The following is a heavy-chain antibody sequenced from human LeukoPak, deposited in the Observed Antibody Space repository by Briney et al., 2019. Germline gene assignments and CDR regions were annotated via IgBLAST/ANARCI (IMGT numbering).Heavy chain of an antibody. Sequence: ASVKVSCKASGYTFTSYAMNWVRQAPGQGLEWMGWINTNTGNPTYAQGFTGRFVFSLDTSVSTAYLQMNSLRAEDTAVYYCAKDDEGLGPRPPTLYYYDSNTQGYWGQGTLVTVSS. J-gene: IGHJ4*02. CDR1: GYTFTSYA. V-gene: IGHV7-4-1*02. CDR3: AKDDEGLGPRPPTLYYYDSNTQGY. D-gene: IGHD3-22*01. CDR2: INTNTGNP.